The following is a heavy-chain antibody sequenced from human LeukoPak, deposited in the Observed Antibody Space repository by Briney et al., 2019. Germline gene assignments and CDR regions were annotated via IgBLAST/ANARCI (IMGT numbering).Heavy chain of an antibody. J-gene: IGHJ4*02. V-gene: IGHV4-59*01. CDR3: ARALPYSSSWYLGGTAPIFDS. CDR2: IYYSGST. D-gene: IGHD6-13*01. CDR1: GGSISSYY. Sequence: PSETLSLTCTVSGGSISSYYWSWIRQPPGRGLEWIGYIYYSGSTNYNPSLKSRVTISVDTSKNQFSLKLTSVTAADTAVYYCARALPYSSSWYLGGTAPIFDSWGQGTLVTVSS.